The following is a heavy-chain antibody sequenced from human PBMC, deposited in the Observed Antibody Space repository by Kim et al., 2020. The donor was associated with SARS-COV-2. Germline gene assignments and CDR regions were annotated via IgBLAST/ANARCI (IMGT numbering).Heavy chain of an antibody. J-gene: IGHJ6*02. V-gene: IGHV3-74*01. D-gene: IGHD3-10*01. CDR1: GFTFSSYW. Sequence: GGSLRLSCAASGFTFSSYWMYWVRQAPGKGLVWVARINRDATTTNYADSVRVRFTITRDNAKNTLFLQLNSLGDEDTAIYYCEGPRYGFYSCMDDWGHG. CDR3: EGPRYGFYSCMDD. CDR2: INRDATTT.